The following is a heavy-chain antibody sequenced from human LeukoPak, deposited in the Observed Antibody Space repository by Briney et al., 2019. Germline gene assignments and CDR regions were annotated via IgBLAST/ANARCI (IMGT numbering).Heavy chain of an antibody. CDR1: GFTFSSYG. CDR3: AKEADSGYYYPNWFDP. CDR2: ISGSGGST. V-gene: IGHV3-23*01. J-gene: IGHJ5*02. Sequence: GGSLRLSCAASGFTFSSYGMSWVRQAPGKGLEWVSAISGSGGSTYYADSVKGRFTISRDNSKNTLYLQMNSLRAEDTAVYYCAKEADSGYYYPNWFDPWGQGTLVTVSS. D-gene: IGHD3-22*01.